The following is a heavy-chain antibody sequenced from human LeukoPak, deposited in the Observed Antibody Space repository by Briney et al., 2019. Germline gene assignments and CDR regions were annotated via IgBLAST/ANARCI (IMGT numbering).Heavy chain of an antibody. CDR3: ARPPYSYSSWFDP. CDR2: IYYSGST. D-gene: IGHD2-15*01. J-gene: IGHJ5*02. V-gene: IGHV4-39*01. CDR1: GGSISSSSYY. Sequence: SETLSLPCTVSGGSISSSSYYWGWIRQPPGKGLEWIGSIYYSGSTYYNPSLKSRVTISVDTSKNQFSLKLSSVTAADTAVYYCARPPYSYSSWFDPWGQGTLVTVSS.